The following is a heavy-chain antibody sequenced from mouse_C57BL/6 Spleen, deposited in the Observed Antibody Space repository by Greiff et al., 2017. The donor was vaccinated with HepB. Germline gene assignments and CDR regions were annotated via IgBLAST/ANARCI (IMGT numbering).Heavy chain of an antibody. Sequence: VQLQQSGAELVKPGASVKLSCKASGYTFTSYWMQWVKQRPGQGLEWIGEIDPSDSYTNYNQKFKGKATLTVDTSSSTAYMQLSSLTSEDSAVYYCARWDGSSLWYFDVWGTGTTVTVSS. V-gene: IGHV1-50*01. J-gene: IGHJ1*03. CDR3: ARWDGSSLWYFDV. CDR2: IDPSDSYT. D-gene: IGHD1-1*01. CDR1: GYTFTSYW.